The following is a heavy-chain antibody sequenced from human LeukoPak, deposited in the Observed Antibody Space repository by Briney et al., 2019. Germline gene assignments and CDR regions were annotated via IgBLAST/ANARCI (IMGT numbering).Heavy chain of an antibody. CDR2: INHSGST. CDR1: GGSFSGYY. J-gene: IGHJ6*03. V-gene: IGHV4-34*01. CDR3: ARGLTIFGRYYMDV. Sequence: SETLSLTCAVYGGSFSGYYWSWIRQPPGKGLEWIGEINHSGSTNYNPSLKSRVTISVDTSKNQFSLKLSSVTAADTAVYYCARGLTIFGRYYMDVWGKGTTVTVSS. D-gene: IGHD3-3*01.